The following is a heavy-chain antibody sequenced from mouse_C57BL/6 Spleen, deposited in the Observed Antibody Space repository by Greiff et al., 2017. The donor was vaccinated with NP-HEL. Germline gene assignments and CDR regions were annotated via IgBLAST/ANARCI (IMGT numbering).Heavy chain of an antibody. V-gene: IGHV1-75*01. Sequence: VQLQQSGPELVKPGASVKISCKASGYTFTDYYINWVKQRPGQGLEWIGWIFPGSGSTYYNEKFKGKATLTVDKSSSTAYMLLSSLTSEDSAVYFCASIYYYGSRYFDVWGTGTTVTASS. CDR3: ASIYYYGSRYFDV. CDR1: GYTFTDYY. CDR2: IFPGSGST. D-gene: IGHD1-1*01. J-gene: IGHJ1*03.